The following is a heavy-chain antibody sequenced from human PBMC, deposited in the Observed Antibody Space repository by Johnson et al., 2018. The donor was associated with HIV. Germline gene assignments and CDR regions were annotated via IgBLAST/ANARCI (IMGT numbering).Heavy chain of an antibody. Sequence: QVHLVESGGGVVQPGRSLRLSCAASGFTFSSYAMHWVRQAPGKGLEWVAVISYDGTNKYYADSVKGRFTISRDNSKNTLYLQMNSLRAEDTAVYYCAKEGRYGAFPLWFDIWGQGTMVTVSS. D-gene: IGHD1-14*01. V-gene: IGHV3-30-3*01. CDR3: AKEGRYGAFPLWFDI. CDR1: GFTFSSYA. CDR2: ISYDGTNK. J-gene: IGHJ3*02.